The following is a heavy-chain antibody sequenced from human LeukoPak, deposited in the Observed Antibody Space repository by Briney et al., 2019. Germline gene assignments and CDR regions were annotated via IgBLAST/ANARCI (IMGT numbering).Heavy chain of an antibody. Sequence: GGSLRLSCAASGFTFSSYAMSWVRQAPGKGLEWVSAISGSGGSTYYADSVKGRFTISRDNSENTLYLQMNSLRAEDTAVYYCAKRLRSSDWSFDYWGQGTLVTVSS. CDR2: ISGSGGST. CDR1: GFTFSSYA. D-gene: IGHD6-19*01. J-gene: IGHJ4*02. CDR3: AKRLRSSDWSFDY. V-gene: IGHV3-23*01.